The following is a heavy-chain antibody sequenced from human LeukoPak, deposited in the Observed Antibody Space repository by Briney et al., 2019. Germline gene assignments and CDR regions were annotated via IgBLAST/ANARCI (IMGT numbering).Heavy chain of an antibody. CDR1: GGSISSGDYY. Sequence: SETLSLTCTVSGGSISSGDYYWSWIRQPPGKGLEWIGYIYYSGSTYYNPSLKSRVTISVDTSKNQFSLKLSSETAADTAVYYCARDSSSYYYYYGMDVWGQGTTVTVSS. J-gene: IGHJ6*02. D-gene: IGHD6-6*01. CDR3: ARDSSSYYYYYGMDV. V-gene: IGHV4-30-4*01. CDR2: IYYSGST.